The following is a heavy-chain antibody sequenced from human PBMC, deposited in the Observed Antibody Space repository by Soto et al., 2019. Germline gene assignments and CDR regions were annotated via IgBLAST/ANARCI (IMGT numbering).Heavy chain of an antibody. CDR2: MNPNSGNT. CDR3: ASQGYSYGLDYYYYYYMDV. J-gene: IGHJ6*03. D-gene: IGHD5-18*01. CDR1: GYTFTSYD. V-gene: IGHV1-8*01. Sequence: GASVKVSCKASGYTFTSYDINWVRQATGQGLEWMGWMNPNSGNTGYAQKFQGRVTMTRNTSISTAYMELSSLRSEDTAVYYCASQGYSYGLDYYYYYYMDVWGKGTTVTVSS.